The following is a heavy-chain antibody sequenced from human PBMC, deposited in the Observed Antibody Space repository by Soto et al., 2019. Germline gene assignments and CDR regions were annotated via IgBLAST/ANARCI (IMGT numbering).Heavy chain of an antibody. J-gene: IGHJ5*02. CDR1: GFSISRSA. CDR2: IAYDGSNK. Sequence: QVQLVESGGGVVQPGRSLRLSCAASGFSISRSAMHWVRQAPGKGLEWVAVIAYDGSNKWYADSAKGRFTISRDNSKNTLDLDMSSLRAEDTAIYFCARDLQAGDDNVNWFAPWGQGTLVTVSS. D-gene: IGHD1-1*01. V-gene: IGHV3-30-3*01. CDR3: ARDLQAGDDNVNWFAP.